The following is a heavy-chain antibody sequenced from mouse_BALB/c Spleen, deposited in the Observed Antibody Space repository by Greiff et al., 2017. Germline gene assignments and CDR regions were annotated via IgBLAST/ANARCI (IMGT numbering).Heavy chain of an antibody. CDR2: INPYNDGT. D-gene: IGHD1-1*01. Sequence: VHVKQSGPELVKPGASVKMSCKASGYTFTSYVMHWVKQKPGQGLEWIGYINPYNDGTKYNEKFKGKATLTSDKSSSTAYMELSSLTSEDSAVYYCASNYGSSYRRFAYWGQGTLVTVSA. CDR1: GYTFTSYV. V-gene: IGHV1-14*01. J-gene: IGHJ3*01. CDR3: ASNYGSSYRRFAY.